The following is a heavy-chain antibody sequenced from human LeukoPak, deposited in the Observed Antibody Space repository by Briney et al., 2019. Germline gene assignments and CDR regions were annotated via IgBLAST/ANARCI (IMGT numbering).Heavy chain of an antibody. CDR1: GFTLSSYN. Sequence: PGGSLRLSCVASGFTLSSYNIHWVRQAPGKGLEWVSTISSSSSDYKYYSDSTKGRFTISRDNADNSLYLQMNSPRAEDTAVYFCARGTNWSPLDFDYWGQGTQVTVSS. CDR2: ISSSSSDYK. CDR3: ARGTNWSPLDFDY. V-gene: IGHV3-21*01. J-gene: IGHJ4*02. D-gene: IGHD1-20*01.